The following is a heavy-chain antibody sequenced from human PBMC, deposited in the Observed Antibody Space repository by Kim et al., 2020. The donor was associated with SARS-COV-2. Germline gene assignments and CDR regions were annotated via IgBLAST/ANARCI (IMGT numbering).Heavy chain of an antibody. Sequence: LRLSCAASGFSFSRYGIHWVRQAPGKGLEWVAIIWNDGSKQDYADSVRGRFSISRDNSKTMAYLQMNSLRAEDTAVYYCAALRHSNFAGGLDPWGQGTLVTVSS. CDR3: AALRHSNFAGGLDP. J-gene: IGHJ5*02. CDR1: GFSFSRYG. D-gene: IGHD4-4*01. CDR2: IWNDGSKQ. V-gene: IGHV3-30*06.